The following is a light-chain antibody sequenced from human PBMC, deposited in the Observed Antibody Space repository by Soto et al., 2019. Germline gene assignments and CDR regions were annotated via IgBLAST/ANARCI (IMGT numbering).Light chain of an antibody. CDR2: EVS. J-gene: IGLJ1*01. CDR3: SSYTSSSTEV. V-gene: IGLV2-14*01. CDR1: SSDLAIYNY. Sequence: QSVLTQPASVSGSPGQSITISCTGTSSDLAIYNYVSWYQQHPGKAPKLMIYEVSNRPSGVSNRFSGSKSGNTASLTISGLQAEDEADYYCSSYTSSSTEVFGTGTKLTVL.